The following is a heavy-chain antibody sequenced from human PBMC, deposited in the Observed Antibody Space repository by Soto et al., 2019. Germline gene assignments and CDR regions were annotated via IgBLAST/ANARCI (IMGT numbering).Heavy chain of an antibody. CDR2: IRGSGKNG. V-gene: IGHV3-23*02. D-gene: IGHD4-17*01. J-gene: IGHJ2*01. CDR3: VTGDGDSYRHRDR. CDR1: GFTINRYM. Sequence: QLLEAWGGSVQPGGSLLLSCVSSGFTINRYMMSWVRQAPGKGLVGVAGIRGSGKNGYYGDSVRDRFTIARDNSKNTLFLQINSLRADDTAIYYCVTGDGDSYRHRDRWGRGTLVTVSS.